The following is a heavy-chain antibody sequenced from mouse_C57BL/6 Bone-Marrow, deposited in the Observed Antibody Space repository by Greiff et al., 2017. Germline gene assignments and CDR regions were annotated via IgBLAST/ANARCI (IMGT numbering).Heavy chain of an antibody. CDR3: AREGVLFRDYAMDY. CDR2: IDPSDSYT. D-gene: IGHD1-1*02. CDR1: GYTFTSYW. V-gene: IGHV1-50*01. J-gene: IGHJ4*01. Sequence: QVQLQQSGAELVKPGASVKLSCKASGYTFTSYWMQWVKQRPGQGLEWIGEIDPSDSYTNYNQKFKGQATLTVDTSSSTAYMQLSSLTSEDSAVYYCAREGVLFRDYAMDYWGQGTSVTVSS.